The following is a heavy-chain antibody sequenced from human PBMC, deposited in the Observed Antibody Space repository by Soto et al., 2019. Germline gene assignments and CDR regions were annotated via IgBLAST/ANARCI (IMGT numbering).Heavy chain of an antibody. V-gene: IGHV3-23*01. CDR2: ISGSGGST. D-gene: IGHD6-13*01. CDR1: GLTFSSYA. J-gene: IGHJ5*02. CDR3: AKGSSSWYQYWFDP. Sequence: GGSLRLSSAASGLTFSSYAMSWVRQAPGKGLEWVSAISGSGGSTYYADSVKGRFTISRDNSKNTLYLQMNSLRAEDTAVYYCAKGSSSWYQYWFDPWGQGTLVTVSS.